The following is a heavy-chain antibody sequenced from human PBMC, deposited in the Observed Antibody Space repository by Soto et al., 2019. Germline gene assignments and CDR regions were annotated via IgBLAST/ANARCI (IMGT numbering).Heavy chain of an antibody. CDR2: IYYSGST. V-gene: IGHV4-39*01. CDR3: ARHDVDTRWFDP. CDR1: GGSISSSSYY. J-gene: IGHJ5*02. Sequence: SETLSLTCTVSGGSISSSSYYWGWIRQPPGKGLEWIGSIYYSGSTYYNPSLKSRVTISVDTSKNQFSLKLSSVAAADTAVYYCARHDVDTRWFDPWGQGXLVTVYS. D-gene: IGHD5-18*01.